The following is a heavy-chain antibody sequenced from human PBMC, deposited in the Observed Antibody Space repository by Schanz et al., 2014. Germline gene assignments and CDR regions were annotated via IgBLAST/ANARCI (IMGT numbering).Heavy chain of an antibody. Sequence: EAQLVESGGGLVQPGGSLRLSCAASGFSVGNKYMNWVRQAPGKGLEWVSYVSRSTPDIYYADSVKGRFTMSRDNAKNSVFLQMNSLRAEDTAVYYCVRDSFFAFDYWGQGTLVTVSS. J-gene: IGHJ4*02. CDR3: VRDSFFAFDY. CDR2: VSRSTPDI. CDR1: GFSVGNKY. D-gene: IGHD3-3*01. V-gene: IGHV3-48*01.